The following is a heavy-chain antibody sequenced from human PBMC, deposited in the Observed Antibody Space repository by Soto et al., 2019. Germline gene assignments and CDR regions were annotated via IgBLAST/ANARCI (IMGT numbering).Heavy chain of an antibody. J-gene: IGHJ6*03. V-gene: IGHV1-69*02. CDR1: GGTFSSYT. Sequence: QVPLVQSGAEVKKPGSSVKVSCKASGGTFSSYTISWVRQAPGQGLEWMGRIIPILGIANYAQKFQGRVTITADKSTSTAYMELSSLRSEDTAVYYCARKITRSGIGLGEDMDVWGKGTTVTVSS. CDR2: IIPILGIA. CDR3: ARKITRSGIGLGEDMDV. D-gene: IGHD3-10*01.